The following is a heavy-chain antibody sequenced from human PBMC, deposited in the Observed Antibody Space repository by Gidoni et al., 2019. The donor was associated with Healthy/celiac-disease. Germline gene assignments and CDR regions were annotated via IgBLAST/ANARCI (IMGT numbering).Heavy chain of an antibody. CDR1: GVTFEDYA. V-gene: IGHV3-9*01. CDR3: AKDNCSGGSCYLGFDY. Sequence: EVQLVESGGGWVQPGRYRRLACAAAGVTFEDYAMHWVRQAPGKGLEWFSGIRWTSGSLGYAASVKGRFTISRDNAKNSLYLQINSLRAEDTALYYCAKDNCSGGSCYLGFDYWGQGTLVTVSS. D-gene: IGHD2-15*01. J-gene: IGHJ4*02. CDR2: IRWTSGSL.